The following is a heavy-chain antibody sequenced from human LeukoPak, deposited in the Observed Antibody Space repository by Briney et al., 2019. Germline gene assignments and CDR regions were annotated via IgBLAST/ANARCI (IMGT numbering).Heavy chain of an antibody. Sequence: SETLSLTCAVSGYSISSGYYWGWIRQPPGKGLEWIGSIYHSGSTYYNPSLKSRVTMSVDTSKNQFSLNLTSVTAADTAVYYCARDRSSSWARDWFDPWGQGTLVTVSS. CDR3: ARDRSSSWARDWFDP. D-gene: IGHD6-13*01. V-gene: IGHV4-38-2*01. J-gene: IGHJ5*02. CDR2: IYHSGST. CDR1: GYSISSGYY.